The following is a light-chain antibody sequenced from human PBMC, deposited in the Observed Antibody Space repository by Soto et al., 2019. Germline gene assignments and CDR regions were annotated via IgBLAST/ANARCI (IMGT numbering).Light chain of an antibody. J-gene: IGKJ1*01. CDR2: GAS. CDR1: QSVSSN. V-gene: IGKV3-15*01. Sequence: EIVMTQSPATLSVSPGERATLSCRASQSVSSNLVWYQQKPGQAPRLLIYGASTRATGIPARFSGSGSGTEFTLTISSLQSEDFAVYYCQQYNNWPFPSWTFGQGTKVDIK. CDR3: QQYNNWPFPSWT.